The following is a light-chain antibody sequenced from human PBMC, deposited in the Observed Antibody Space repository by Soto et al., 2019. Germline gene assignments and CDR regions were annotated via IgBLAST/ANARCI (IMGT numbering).Light chain of an antibody. CDR3: QQYGSSPRT. CDR2: VAS. Sequence: EIVLTQSPGTLSLSPGDRATLSCRASQSVSSSYLAWYQQKPGQAPRLLIYVASSRATGIPDRFSGSGSGTDFTLTISRQEPEDFAVYCCQQYGSSPRTFGQGTKVEIK. CDR1: QSVSSSY. V-gene: IGKV3-20*01. J-gene: IGKJ1*01.